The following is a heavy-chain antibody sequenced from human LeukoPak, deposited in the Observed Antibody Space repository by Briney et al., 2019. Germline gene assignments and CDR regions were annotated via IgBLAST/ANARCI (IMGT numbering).Heavy chain of an antibody. D-gene: IGHD2-2*01. Sequence: PSETLSLTCTVSGGSISSSSYYWSWIRQPAGKGLEWIGRIYTSGSTNYNPSLKSRVTISVDTSKNQFSLKLSSVTAADTAVYYCARVVDRWFDPWGQGTLVTVSS. CDR3: ARVVDRWFDP. V-gene: IGHV4-61*02. CDR2: IYTSGST. J-gene: IGHJ5*02. CDR1: GGSISSSSYY.